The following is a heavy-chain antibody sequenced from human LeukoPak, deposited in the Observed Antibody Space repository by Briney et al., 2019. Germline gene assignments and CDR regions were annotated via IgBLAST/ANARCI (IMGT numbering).Heavy chain of an antibody. J-gene: IGHJ4*02. CDR3: AKDVVGAINYFDY. CDR2: ISGSGGST. D-gene: IGHD1-26*01. Sequence: GGSLRLSCAASAFTFSSYAMSWVRQAPGKGLEWVTGISGSGGSTYYADSVKGRFTISRNNSKNTLYLQMNSLGADDTAVYYCAKDVVGAINYFDYWGQGTLVTVPS. CDR1: AFTFSSYA. V-gene: IGHV3-23*01.